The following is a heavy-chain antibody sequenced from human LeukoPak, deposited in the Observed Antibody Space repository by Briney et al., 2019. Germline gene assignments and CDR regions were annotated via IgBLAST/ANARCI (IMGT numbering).Heavy chain of an antibody. J-gene: IGHJ3*02. CDR3: AREMATSLVPDAFDI. CDR2: ISSSSSYI. V-gene: IGHV3-21*01. Sequence: GGSLRLSCAASGFTFSSYSMNWVRQAPGKGLEWVSSISSSSSYIYYADSVKGRFTISRDNAKNSLYLQMNSLRAEDTAVYYCAREMATSLVPDAFDIWGQGTMVTVSS. CDR1: GFTFSSYS. D-gene: IGHD5-24*01.